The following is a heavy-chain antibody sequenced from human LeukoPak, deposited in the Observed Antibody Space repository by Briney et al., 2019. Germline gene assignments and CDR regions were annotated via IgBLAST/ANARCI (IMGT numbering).Heavy chain of an antibody. J-gene: IGHJ3*02. D-gene: IGHD1-26*01. CDR1: GYTFTSYG. CDR3: ANKWRKGSAFDI. Sequence: SCKASGYTFTSYGMHWVRQAPGKGLEWVAVISYDGSNKYYADSVKGRFTISRDNSKNTLYLQMNSLRAEDTAVYYCANKWRKGSAFDIWGQGTMVTVSS. V-gene: IGHV3-30*18. CDR2: ISYDGSNK.